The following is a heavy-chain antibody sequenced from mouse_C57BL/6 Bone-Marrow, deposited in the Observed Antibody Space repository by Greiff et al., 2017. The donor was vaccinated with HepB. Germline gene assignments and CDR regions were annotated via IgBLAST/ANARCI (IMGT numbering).Heavy chain of an antibody. V-gene: IGHV10-1*01. J-gene: IGHJ4*01. D-gene: IGHD1-1*01. CDR1: GFSFNTYA. CDR3: VRHRTTVVPYAMDY. Sequence: EVKLEESGGGLVQPKGSLKLSCAASGFSFNTYAMNWVRQAPGKGLEWVARIRSKSNNYATYYADSVKDRFTISRDDSESMLYLQMNNLKTEDTAMYYCVRHRTTVVPYAMDYWGQGTSVTVSS. CDR2: IRSKSNNYAT.